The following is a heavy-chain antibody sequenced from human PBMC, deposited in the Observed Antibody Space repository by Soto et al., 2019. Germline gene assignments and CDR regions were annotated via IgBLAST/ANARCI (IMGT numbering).Heavy chain of an antibody. CDR1: GFIFSNYA. Sequence: GGSLRLSCAAAGFIFSNYAMRWVRQARGRGLEWVSAISGSGATTYYPDSVKGRLTISRDNSKNTLYLQITNLRADDPAVYYCTKGGIPRRYNIPKVDFDYWGQGSLVTVSS. CDR3: TKGGIPRRYNIPKVDFDY. V-gene: IGHV3-23*01. CDR2: ISGSGATT. J-gene: IGHJ4*02. D-gene: IGHD1-1*01.